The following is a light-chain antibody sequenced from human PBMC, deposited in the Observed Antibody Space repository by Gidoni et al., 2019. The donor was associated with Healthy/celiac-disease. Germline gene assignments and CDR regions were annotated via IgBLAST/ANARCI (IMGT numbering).Light chain of an antibody. CDR3: QQYRAWRT. CDR2: GAS. J-gene: IGKJ1*01. CDR1: QSVSSN. V-gene: IGKV3-15*01. Sequence: EIVMTQSPATLSVSPGERATLSCRASQSVSSNLAWYQQKPGQAPRLLIYGASTRATGIPARFSGSGSGTEFTLTISSLQSEDFAVYYCQQYRAWRTFGQXTKVEIK.